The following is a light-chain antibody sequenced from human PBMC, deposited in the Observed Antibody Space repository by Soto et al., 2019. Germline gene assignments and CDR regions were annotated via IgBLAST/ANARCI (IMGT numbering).Light chain of an antibody. CDR1: SSNIGSNY. J-gene: IGLJ1*01. CDR2: RNN. Sequence: QSVLTHPPSASGTPGQRVTISCSGSSSNIGSNYVYWYQQLPGTAPKLLIYRNNQRPSGVPDRFSGSKSGTSASLAISGLRSEDEADYYCAAWDDSLSGLYVFATGTKV. CDR3: AAWDDSLSGLYV. V-gene: IGLV1-47*01.